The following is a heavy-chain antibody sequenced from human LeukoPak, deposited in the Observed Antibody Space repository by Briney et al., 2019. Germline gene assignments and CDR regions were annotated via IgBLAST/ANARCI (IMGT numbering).Heavy chain of an antibody. CDR2: IYYSGST. CDR1: GGSISTYY. D-gene: IGHD5-18*01. Sequence: PSETLSLTCTVSGGSISTYYWGWIRQPPGKGLEWIGYIYYSGSTNYNPSLKSRVTMSVATSKNQFSLKMSSVTAADTAVYYCARRGYGYDDYWGQGTLVTVSS. V-gene: IGHV4-59*01. J-gene: IGHJ4*02. CDR3: ARRGYGYDDY.